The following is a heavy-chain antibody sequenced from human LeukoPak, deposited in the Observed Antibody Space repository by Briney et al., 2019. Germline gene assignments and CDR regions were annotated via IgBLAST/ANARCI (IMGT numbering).Heavy chain of an antibody. CDR3: ARATGRGPGGHFDY. CDR2: ISDSGAFA. CDR1: GGSISSYY. Sequence: PSETLSLTCIVSGGSISSYYWSWIRQAPGRGLEWVSYISDSGAFAAYGDSVKGRFTISKDNAKNSLYLQMNSLRGDDTAVYYCARATGRGPGGHFDYWGQGTLVTVSS. J-gene: IGHJ4*02. V-gene: IGHV3-11*05. D-gene: IGHD3-10*01.